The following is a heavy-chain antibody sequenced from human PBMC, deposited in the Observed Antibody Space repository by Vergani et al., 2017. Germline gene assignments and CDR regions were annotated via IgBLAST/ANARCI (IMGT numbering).Heavy chain of an antibody. CDR3: AGDTNSRQRAKR. J-gene: IGHJ4*02. Sequence: QAQLQESGPGLVKPSETLSLTCHVSGVSVTVYNCNWIRQAPGKGLEWIGSLSTTGGAPHASHNPSLKSRVSISVDTSKSPFSLRMTSVTAADSANNYCAGDTNSRQRAKRWGQGLLVSVSS. CDR2: LSTTGGAPHA. CDR1: GVSVTVYN. D-gene: IGHD6-13*01. V-gene: IGHV4-59*02.